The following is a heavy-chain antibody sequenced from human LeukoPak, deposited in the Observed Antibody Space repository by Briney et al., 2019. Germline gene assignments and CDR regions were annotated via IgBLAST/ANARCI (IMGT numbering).Heavy chain of an antibody. V-gene: IGHV3-66*01. CDR3: ARELWGYSSVTSCPVGY. CDR1: GLSVSNNY. Sequence: AGSLRLSCAVSGLSVSNNYMSWVRQAPGTGLEWVGVIYNDGSTYSADSVKGRFTISIDNSKNTLYLHMNSLKPEDTAVYFCARELWGYSSVTSCPVGYWGQKALVTVSS. J-gene: IGHJ4*02. CDR2: IYNDGST. D-gene: IGHD5-12*01.